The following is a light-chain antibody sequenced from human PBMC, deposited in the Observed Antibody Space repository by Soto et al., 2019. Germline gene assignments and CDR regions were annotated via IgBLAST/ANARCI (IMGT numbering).Light chain of an antibody. CDR3: HQYNTYPWT. Sequence: DIQMTQSPSTLSASVGDRVTITCRASQSISSWLAWYQQKPGKGPNLLIYKASSLDSGVPSRFSGSGSGTEFTLTISSLQPDDFASYYCHQYNTYPWTFGHGTKVEIK. J-gene: IGKJ1*01. CDR1: QSISSW. V-gene: IGKV1-5*03. CDR2: KAS.